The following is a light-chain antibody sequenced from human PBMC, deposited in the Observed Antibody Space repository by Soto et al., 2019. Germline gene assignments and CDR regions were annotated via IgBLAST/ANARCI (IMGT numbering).Light chain of an antibody. CDR1: QSVSSN. J-gene: IGKJ3*01. CDR3: QDYGSSPFT. CDR2: GAS. V-gene: IGKV3-20*01. Sequence: IVLTQSPATLSLSPGERATLSFRASQSVSSNVAWYQQKPGQAPRLLIYGASTRATDVPDRFSGSGSGADFTLSISRLEPEDFAVYYCQDYGSSPFTFGPGTKVDI.